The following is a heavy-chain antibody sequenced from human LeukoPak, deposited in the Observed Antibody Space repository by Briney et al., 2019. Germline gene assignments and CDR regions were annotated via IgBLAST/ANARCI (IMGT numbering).Heavy chain of an antibody. Sequence: GGSLRLSCAASGSSVANNYVTWVRQPPGKGLEWVSVIYRSGETYYADSVKGRFTISRDNFKNMLYLQMNSLRLEDTAVYYCTDAVAGWGQGTLVTVS. D-gene: IGHD4-23*01. CDR1: GSSVANNY. CDR2: IYRSGET. V-gene: IGHV3-66*03. J-gene: IGHJ4*02. CDR3: TDAVAG.